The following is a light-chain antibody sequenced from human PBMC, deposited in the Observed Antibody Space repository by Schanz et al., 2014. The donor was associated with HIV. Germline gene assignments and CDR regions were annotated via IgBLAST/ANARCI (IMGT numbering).Light chain of an antibody. CDR1: RSNIGTGFD. CDR2: ANT. V-gene: IGLV1-40*01. Sequence: QSVLTQPPSVSGAPGQRVTISCTGTRSNIGTGFDVHWYQLLPGTAPKVLIFANTHRPSGVPDRFSGSKSGTSASLAITGLQAEDEADYYCSSFAGRRNLLFGGGTKLTVL. J-gene: IGLJ3*02. CDR3: SSFAGRRNLL.